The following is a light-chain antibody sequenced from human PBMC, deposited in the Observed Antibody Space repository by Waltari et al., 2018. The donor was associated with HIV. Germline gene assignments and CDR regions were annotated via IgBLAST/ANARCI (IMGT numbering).Light chain of an antibody. V-gene: IGLV1-40*01. CDR2: GNN. CDR1: RSSIGASYD. Sequence: HSVLTQPPSVSGAPGQKVTISCTGSRSSIGASYDVHWYQQVPGTAPRLLIHGNNYRPSGVPDRFSASRSGTSASLAITGLQADDEADYYCQSYDSNLSGLVFGGGTKLTVL. J-gene: IGLJ2*01. CDR3: QSYDSNLSGLV.